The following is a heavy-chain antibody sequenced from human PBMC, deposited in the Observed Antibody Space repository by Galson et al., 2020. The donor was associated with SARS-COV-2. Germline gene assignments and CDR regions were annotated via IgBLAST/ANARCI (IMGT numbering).Heavy chain of an antibody. Sequence: ISRDYWSWIRQPPGKGLEWIGCIYYSGSTNYNPSLKSRVTMSLDTSKNQFSLKLSSVTAADTAVYYCARHMHITAAGISKTYFYYGMDVWGQGTTVTVSS. CDR1: ISRDY. V-gene: IGHV4-59*08. CDR3: ARHMHITAAGISKTYFYYGMDV. J-gene: IGHJ6*02. D-gene: IGHD6-13*01. CDR2: IYYSGST.